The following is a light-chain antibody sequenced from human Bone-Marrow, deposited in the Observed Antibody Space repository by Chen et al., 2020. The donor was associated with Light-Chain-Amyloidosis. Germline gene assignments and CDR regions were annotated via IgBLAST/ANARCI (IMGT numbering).Light chain of an antibody. CDR2: DVT. CDR3: RYNSSTNALV. CDR1: SSDVGGDNH. Sequence: QSALTQPASVSGSPGQSITISCTGTSSDVGGDNHVSWYQQHPDKAPKLMIYDVTNRPTWVPDRFSGSKSDNTFSMSISQLQDEDDDDCYCRYNSSTNALVFGGGTRLTVL. V-gene: IGLV2-14*01. J-gene: IGLJ1*01.